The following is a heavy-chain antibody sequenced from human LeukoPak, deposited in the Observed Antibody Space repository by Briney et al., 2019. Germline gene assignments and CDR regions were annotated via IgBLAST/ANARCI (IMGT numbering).Heavy chain of an antibody. CDR1: GGSISSYY. CDR2: IYYSGST. V-gene: IGHV4-59*01. Sequence: PSETLSLTCTVSGGSISSYYWSWIRQPPGKGLEWIGYIYYSGSTNYNPSFKSRVTISVDTSKNQFSLKLSSVTAADTAVYYCARADGYYDSSGYYYYWGQGTLVTVSS. D-gene: IGHD3-22*01. CDR3: ARADGYYDSSGYYYY. J-gene: IGHJ4*02.